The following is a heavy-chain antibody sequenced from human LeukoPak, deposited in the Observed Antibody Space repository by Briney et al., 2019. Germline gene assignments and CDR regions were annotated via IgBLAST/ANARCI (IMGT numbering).Heavy chain of an antibody. D-gene: IGHD4-17*01. V-gene: IGHV3-53*01. CDR1: GFTVSSNY. CDR2: IYSGGST. CDR3: ARHSFDDYGDYIDAFDI. J-gene: IGHJ3*02. Sequence: GGSLRLSCAASGFTVSSNYVSWVRQAPGKGLEWVSVIYSGGSTYYADSVKGRFTISRDNSKNTLYLQMNSLRAEDTAVYYCARHSFDDYGDYIDAFDIWGQGTMVTVSS.